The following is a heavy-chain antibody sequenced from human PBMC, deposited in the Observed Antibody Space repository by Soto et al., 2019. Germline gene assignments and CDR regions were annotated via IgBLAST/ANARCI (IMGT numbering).Heavy chain of an antibody. CDR1: GGSFSGYY. J-gene: IGHJ5*02. Sequence: QVQLQQWGAGLLKPSETLSLTCAVYGGSFSGYYWSWIRQPPGKGLEWIGEINHSGSTHYNPSLKSRVTISGATAKNQFSLKLSSVTAADAAVDYCARSRRSGFDPWGQGTLVTVSS. CDR2: INHSGST. CDR3: ARSRRSGFDP. V-gene: IGHV4-34*01.